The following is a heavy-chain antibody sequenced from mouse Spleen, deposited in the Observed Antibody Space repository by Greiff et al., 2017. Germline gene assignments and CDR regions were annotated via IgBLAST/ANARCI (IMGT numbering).Heavy chain of an antibody. CDR3: ARNLYVGDAMDY. D-gene: IGHD2-14*01. CDR2: ISSGSSTI. V-gene: IGHV5-17*01. Sequence: EVMLVESGGGLVKPGGSLKLSCAASGFTFSDYGMHWVRQAPEKGLEWVAYISSGSSTIYYADTVKGRFTISRDNAKNTLFLQMTSLRSEDTAMYYCARNLYVGDAMDYWGQGTSVTVSS. J-gene: IGHJ4*01. CDR1: GFTFSDYG.